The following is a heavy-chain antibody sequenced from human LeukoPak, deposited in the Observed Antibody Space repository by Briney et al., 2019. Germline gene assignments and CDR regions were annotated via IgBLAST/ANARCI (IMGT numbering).Heavy chain of an antibody. J-gene: IGHJ4*02. CDR1: GYTFTSYG. D-gene: IGHD3-10*01. CDR2: ISAYNGNT. V-gene: IGHV1-18*04. CDR3: ARASILWFGELYRLDC. Sequence: ASVKVSCKASGYTFTSYGISWVRQAPGQGLEWMGWISAYNGNTNYAQKLQGRVTMTTDTSTSTAYMELRSLRSDDTAVYYCARASILWFGELYRLDCWGQGTLVTVSS.